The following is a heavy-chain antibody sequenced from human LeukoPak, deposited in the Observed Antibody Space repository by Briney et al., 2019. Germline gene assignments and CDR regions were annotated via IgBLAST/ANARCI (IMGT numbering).Heavy chain of an antibody. D-gene: IGHD6-19*01. J-gene: IGHJ4*02. Sequence: ASVKVSCKASGYTFTSYYMHWVRQAPGQGLEWMGIINPSGGSTSYAQKFQGRVTMTRDMSTSTVYMELSSLRSEDTAVYYCASTLMGWYLGDYWGQGTLVTVSS. V-gene: IGHV1-46*01. CDR2: INPSGGST. CDR1: GYTFTSYY. CDR3: ASTLMGWYLGDY.